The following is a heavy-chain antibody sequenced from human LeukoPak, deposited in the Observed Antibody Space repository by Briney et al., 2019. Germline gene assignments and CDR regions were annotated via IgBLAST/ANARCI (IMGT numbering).Heavy chain of an antibody. V-gene: IGHV3-7*01. CDR2: IKQDGSEK. J-gene: IGHJ6*03. CDR1: GFTFSSYW. CDR3: ARQGSGSYYLYYYYMDV. D-gene: IGHD3-10*01. Sequence: GGSLRLSCAASGFTFSSYWMSWVRQAPGKGLEWVANIKQDGSEKYYVDSVKGRFTISRDNAKNSLYLQMNSLRAEDTAVYYCARQGSGSYYLYYYYMDVWGKGTTVTISS.